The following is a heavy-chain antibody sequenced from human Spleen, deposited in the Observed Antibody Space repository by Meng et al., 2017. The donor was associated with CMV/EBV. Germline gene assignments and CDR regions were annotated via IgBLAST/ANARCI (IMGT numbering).Heavy chain of an antibody. CDR1: GDSVSSDVAA. CDR2: TYYRSKWHY. V-gene: IGHV6-1*01. J-gene: IGHJ4*02. Sequence: QGQLQQSGPGLLKPSQTLSLTCAISGDSVSSDVAAWNWVRKSPWRGLEWLGRTYYRSKWHYAYAASVKGRMTINPDTSKNQFSLLLNSVTPEDTAVYYCARDPEYSYSILDHWGQGTLVTVSS. D-gene: IGHD1-26*01. CDR3: ARDPEYSYSILDH.